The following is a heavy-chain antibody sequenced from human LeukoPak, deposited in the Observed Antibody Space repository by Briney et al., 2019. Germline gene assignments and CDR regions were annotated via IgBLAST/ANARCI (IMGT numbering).Heavy chain of an antibody. CDR2: FDPEDGET. CDR3: ATADVNYYGSGTRDYYYYGMDV. CDR1: GYTLTELS. V-gene: IGHV1-24*01. J-gene: IGHJ6*02. Sequence: ASVKVSCKVSGYTLTELSMHWVRQAPGKGLEWMGGFDPEDGETIYAQKFQGRVTMTEDTSTDTAYMELSSLRSEDTAVYYCATADVNYYGSGTRDYYYYGMDVWGQGTTVTVSS. D-gene: IGHD3-10*01.